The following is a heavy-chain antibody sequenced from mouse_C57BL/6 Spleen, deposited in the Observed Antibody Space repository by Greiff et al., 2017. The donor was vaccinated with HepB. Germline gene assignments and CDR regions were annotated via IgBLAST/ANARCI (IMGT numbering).Heavy chain of an antibody. CDR1: GFTFSDYG. CDR2: ISSGSSTI. CDR3: ARNGNQGAMDY. D-gene: IGHD2-1*01. V-gene: IGHV5-17*01. Sequence: EVQLQESGGGLVKPGGSLKLSCAASGFTFSDYGMHWVRQAPEKGLEWVAYISSGSSTIYYADTVKGRFTISRDNAKNTLFLQMTSLRSEDTAMYYCARNGNQGAMDYWGQGTSVTVSS. J-gene: IGHJ4*01.